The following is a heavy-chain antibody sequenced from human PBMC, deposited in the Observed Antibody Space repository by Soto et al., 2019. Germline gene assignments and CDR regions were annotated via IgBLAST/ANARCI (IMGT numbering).Heavy chain of an antibody. V-gene: IGHV1-69*13. Sequence: SVKVSCKASGGTFSSYAISWVRQAPGQGLEWMGGIIPIFGTANYPQKFQGRVTITADESTSTAYMELSSLRSEDTAVYYCAREGFWSGYYNPSNGMDVWGQGTTVTVSS. J-gene: IGHJ6*02. D-gene: IGHD3-3*01. CDR3: AREGFWSGYYNPSNGMDV. CDR1: GGTFSSYA. CDR2: IIPIFGTA.